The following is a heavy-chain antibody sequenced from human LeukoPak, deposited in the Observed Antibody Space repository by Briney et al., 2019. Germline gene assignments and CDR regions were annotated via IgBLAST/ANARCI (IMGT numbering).Heavy chain of an antibody. CDR3: AKEDIVSTMGNFDY. CDR1: GFTFGSYA. Sequence: GGSLRLSCAASGFTFGSYAMSWVRQAPGKGLEWVSALTGSGATTNYADSVKGRFTISRDNSKNTLFLQMNSLRAEDTAVYYCAKEDIVSTMGNFDYWGQGTPVTLSS. V-gene: IGHV3-23*01. J-gene: IGHJ4*02. D-gene: IGHD5/OR15-5a*01. CDR2: LTGSGATT.